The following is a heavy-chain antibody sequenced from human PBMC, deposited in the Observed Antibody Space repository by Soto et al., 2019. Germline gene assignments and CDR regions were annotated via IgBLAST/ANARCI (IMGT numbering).Heavy chain of an antibody. CDR1: GYSFAGYW. V-gene: IGHV5-10-1*01. CDR2: IDPSDSQT. CDR3: ARQIYDSDTGPSFQYYFDS. D-gene: IGHD3-22*01. J-gene: IGHJ4*02. Sequence: RGESLKISCKGSGYSFAGYWITWVRQKPGKGLEWMGRIDPSDSQTYYSPSFRGHVTISVTKSITTVFLQWSSLRASDTAMYYCARQIYDSDTGPSFQYYFDSWGPGTLVTVS.